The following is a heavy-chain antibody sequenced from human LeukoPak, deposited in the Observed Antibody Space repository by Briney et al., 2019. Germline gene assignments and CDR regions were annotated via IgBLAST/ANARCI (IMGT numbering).Heavy chain of an antibody. Sequence: PGGSLRLSCAASGFSFGTYWMSWVRQAPGKGLEWVANIKQDGSEKYYVDSVKGRFTISRNNAKNSLYLQMNSLRAEDTAVYYCAMDPSAVAGPFHSWGQGTLVTVSS. J-gene: IGHJ4*02. CDR1: GFSFGTYW. V-gene: IGHV3-7*04. D-gene: IGHD6-19*01. CDR2: IKQDGSEK. CDR3: AMDPSAVAGPFHS.